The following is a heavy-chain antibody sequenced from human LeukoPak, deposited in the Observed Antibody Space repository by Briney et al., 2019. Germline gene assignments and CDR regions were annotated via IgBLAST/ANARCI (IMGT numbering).Heavy chain of an antibody. CDR1: GFTFNSFA. CDR3: AKDRPSRYYYGSGSYYDHILDY. J-gene: IGHJ4*02. D-gene: IGHD3-10*01. Sequence: GGSLRLSCAASGFTFNSFAFTWVRQAPGRGLEWVSAINVRGDATFYAESVRGRFTISRDNSKNTLYLQMNSLRAEDTAVYYCAKDRPSRYYYGSGSYYDHILDYGGQGTLVTVSS. V-gene: IGHV3-23*01. CDR2: INVRGDAT.